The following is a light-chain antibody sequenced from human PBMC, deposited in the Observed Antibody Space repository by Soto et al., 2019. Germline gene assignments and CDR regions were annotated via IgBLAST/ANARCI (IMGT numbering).Light chain of an antibody. CDR3: QHYDGSPRT. V-gene: IGKV3-20*01. CDR2: GVL. Sequence: ETVLTQSPGTVSLSPGERATLSCTTSQSVSSNYLAWYQQKPGQAPRLLIYGVLSRATGIPDRFSGSGSGTDFTLTISGLEPEDSAVYYCQHYDGSPRTFGQGTKLEI. CDR1: QSVSSNY. J-gene: IGKJ2*01.